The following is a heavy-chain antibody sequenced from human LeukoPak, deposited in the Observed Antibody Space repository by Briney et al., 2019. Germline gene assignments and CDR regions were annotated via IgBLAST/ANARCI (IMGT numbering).Heavy chain of an antibody. J-gene: IGHJ4*02. V-gene: IGHV3-23*01. D-gene: IGHD3-22*01. CDR3: AKRSATSSGYFDF. Sequence: GGSLRLSCVASGFTFSDFSLNWVRQAPGKGLEWVSAITGSGAYTNYADSVKGRFTISRDNSKNTIFLQMNSLRAEDTAIYYCAKRSATSSGYFDFWGRGTLVTVSS. CDR2: ITGSGAYT. CDR1: GFTFSDFS.